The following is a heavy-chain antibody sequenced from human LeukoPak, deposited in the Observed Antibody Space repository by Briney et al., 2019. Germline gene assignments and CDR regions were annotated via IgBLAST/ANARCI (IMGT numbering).Heavy chain of an antibody. V-gene: IGHV4-59*01. J-gene: IGHJ4*02. Sequence: PSETLSLTCTVSGGSISSYYWGWIRQPPGKGLEWIGYIYYSGSTNYNPSLKSRVTISVDTSKNQFSLKLSSVTAADTAVYYCARDSGYGDPFDYWGQGTLVTVSS. CDR3: ARDSGYGDPFDY. D-gene: IGHD4-17*01. CDR1: GGSISSYY. CDR2: IYYSGST.